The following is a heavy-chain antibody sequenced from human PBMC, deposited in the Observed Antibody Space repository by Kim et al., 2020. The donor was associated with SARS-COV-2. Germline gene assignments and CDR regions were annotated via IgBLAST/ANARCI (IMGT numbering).Heavy chain of an antibody. CDR1: GFTVSSNY. CDR3: AGGRWELLYPNYYYYYGMDV. D-gene: IGHD1-26*01. Sequence: GGSLRLSCAASGFTVSSNYMSWVRQAPGKGLEWVSVIYSGGSTYYADSVKGRFTISRHNSKNTLYLQMNSLRAEDTAVYYCAGGRWELLYPNYYYYYGMDVWGQGTTVTVSS. J-gene: IGHJ6*02. CDR2: IYSGGST. V-gene: IGHV3-53*04.